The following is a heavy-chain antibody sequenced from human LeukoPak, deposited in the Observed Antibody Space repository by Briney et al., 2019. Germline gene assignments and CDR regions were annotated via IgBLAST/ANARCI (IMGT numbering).Heavy chain of an antibody. CDR3: ARDTYYYDSSGYPWYFDY. D-gene: IGHD3-22*01. J-gene: IGHJ4*02. CDR2: ISSSGSTI. Sequence: PGGSLRLSCAASGFTFSSYEMNWVRQAPGKGLEWVSYISSSGSTIYYADSVKGRFTISRDNAKNSLYLQMNSLRAEDTAVYYCARDTYYYDSSGYPWYFDYWGQGTLVTVSS. CDR1: GFTFSSYE. V-gene: IGHV3-48*03.